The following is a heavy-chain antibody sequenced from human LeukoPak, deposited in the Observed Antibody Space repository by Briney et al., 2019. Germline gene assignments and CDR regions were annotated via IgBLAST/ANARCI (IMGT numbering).Heavy chain of an antibody. CDR3: ARGRRPIVVVPDDIHKPLNYFDP. CDR1: GYTFTSYY. D-gene: IGHD2-2*01. Sequence: ASVKVSCKASGYTFTSYYMHWVRQATGQGLEWMGWMNPNSGNTGYAQKFQGRVTMTRNTSISTAYMELSSLRSEDTAVYYCARGRRPIVVVPDDIHKPLNYFDPWGQGTLVTVSS. V-gene: IGHV1-8*02. CDR2: MNPNSGNT. J-gene: IGHJ5*02.